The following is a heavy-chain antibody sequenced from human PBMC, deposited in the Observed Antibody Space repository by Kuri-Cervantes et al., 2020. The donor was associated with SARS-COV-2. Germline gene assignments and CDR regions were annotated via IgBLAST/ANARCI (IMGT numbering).Heavy chain of an antibody. CDR3: AKDRFGVHDF. Sequence: GGSLRLSCTASGFNFSTTDMHWVRQTPGKRLEWVAVISDDGKKKKCVASGKGRFTISRDNSQNTLYLQVKSLKSEDTAMYYCAKDRFGVHDFWGQGTLVTVSS. CDR1: GFNFSTTD. CDR2: ISDDGKKK. J-gene: IGHJ4*02. V-gene: IGHV3-30*18. D-gene: IGHD2-8*01.